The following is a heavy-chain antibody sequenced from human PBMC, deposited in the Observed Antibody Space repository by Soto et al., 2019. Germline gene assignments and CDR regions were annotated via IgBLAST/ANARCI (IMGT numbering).Heavy chain of an antibody. CDR1: GFTFSSYA. D-gene: IGHD1-26*01. V-gene: IGHV3-23*01. Sequence: EVQLLESGGGLVQPGGSLRLSCAASGFTFSSYAMSWVRQAPGKGLEWVSAISGSGGSTYYADSVKGRFTISRDNSKNTLDLQMTSLRAEDTAVYYCALKRGGGSYSSPLDYWGQGTLVTVSS. CDR2: ISGSGGST. J-gene: IGHJ4*02. CDR3: ALKRGGGSYSSPLDY.